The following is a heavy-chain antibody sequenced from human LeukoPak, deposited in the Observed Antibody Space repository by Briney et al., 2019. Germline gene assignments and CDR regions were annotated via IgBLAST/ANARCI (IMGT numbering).Heavy chain of an antibody. Sequence: SVKVSCKASGGTFSSYAISWVRQAPGQGLEWMGGIIPIFGTANYAQKFQGRVTITTDESTSTACMELSSLRSEDTAVYYCAREVMVRGAVYGMDVWGQGTTVTVSS. CDR1: GGTFSSYA. J-gene: IGHJ6*02. D-gene: IGHD3-10*01. CDR2: IIPIFGTA. CDR3: AREVMVRGAVYGMDV. V-gene: IGHV1-69*05.